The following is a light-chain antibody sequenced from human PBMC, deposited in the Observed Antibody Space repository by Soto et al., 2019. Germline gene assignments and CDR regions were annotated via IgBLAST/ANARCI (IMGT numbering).Light chain of an antibody. V-gene: IGKV3-15*01. CDR1: QSVSSN. Sequence: EIVMTQSPATLSVSPGERATLSCRASQSVSSNLAWYQQKAGQAPRLLIYGASTRAAGVPARFSGSGSGTEFTLTISSLQSEDFAVYYCQQYDMWPTNPFGGGTKVDIK. CDR3: QQYDMWPTNP. J-gene: IGKJ4*01. CDR2: GAS.